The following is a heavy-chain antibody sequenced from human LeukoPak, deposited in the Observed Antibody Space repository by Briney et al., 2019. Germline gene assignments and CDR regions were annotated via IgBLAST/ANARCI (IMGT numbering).Heavy chain of an antibody. D-gene: IGHD2-2*03. V-gene: IGHV3-30*02. CDR3: ARGDGYCSSASCSGN. CDR1: GFTLNTYG. Sequence: PGGSLRLSCAASGFTLNTYGMHWVRQAPGKGLEWVAFIRFDGSSKYYADSVKGRFTISRDNSKNRLYLQMKSLRPEDTAVYYCARGDGYCSSASCSGNWGQGTLVTVSS. J-gene: IGHJ4*02. CDR2: IRFDGSSK.